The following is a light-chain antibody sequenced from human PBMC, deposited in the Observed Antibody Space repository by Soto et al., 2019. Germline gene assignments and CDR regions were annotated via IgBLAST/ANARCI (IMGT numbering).Light chain of an antibody. CDR2: EAA. Sequence: DIPMTQSPSTLSASVGDRVTITCRASQYIHNYLAWYQQEPGEAPKLLVYEAANLESGVPSRFSGSGTGTEFTLTISSLQPDDFATYYCQQSNNYPWTFGQGTRVEI. J-gene: IGKJ1*01. CDR3: QQSNNYPWT. V-gene: IGKV1-5*03. CDR1: QYIHNY.